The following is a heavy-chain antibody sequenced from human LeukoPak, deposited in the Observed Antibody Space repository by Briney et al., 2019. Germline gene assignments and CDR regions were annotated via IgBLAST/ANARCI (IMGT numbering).Heavy chain of an antibody. CDR1: EYTFLDFI. D-gene: IGHD2-2*01. J-gene: IGHJ4*02. CDR2: INPNSGGT. CDR3: ARVDISSYASFDY. V-gene: IGHV1-2*02. Sequence: VGSVRDSRKDREYTFLDFIGHCVGQAPGQGLEWMGWINPNSGGTNYAQKFQGRVTMTRDTSISTAYMVLSRLRSDDTAVYYCARVDISSYASFDYWGQGTLVTVSS.